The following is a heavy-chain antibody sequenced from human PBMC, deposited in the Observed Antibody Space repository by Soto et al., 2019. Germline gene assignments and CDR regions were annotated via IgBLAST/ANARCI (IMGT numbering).Heavy chain of an antibody. CDR1: GYSFTSYW. D-gene: IGHD3-22*01. CDR3: ARRSHDSSGYYKIYFDY. V-gene: IGHV5-51*01. CDR2: IYPGDSDT. Sequence: PGETLKISCKGSGYSFTSYWIGWVRQMPGKGLEWMGIIYPGDSDTRYSPSFQGQVTISADKSISTAYLQWSSLKASDTAMYYCARRSHDSSGYYKIYFDYWGQGTLVTVSS. J-gene: IGHJ4*02.